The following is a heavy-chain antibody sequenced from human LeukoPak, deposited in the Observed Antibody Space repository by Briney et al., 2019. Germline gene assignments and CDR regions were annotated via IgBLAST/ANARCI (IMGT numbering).Heavy chain of an antibody. CDR3: ASPPGF. V-gene: IGHV3-7*01. D-gene: IGHD1-14*01. Sequence: GGSLRLSCVVSGSSFSRYWMSWVRQAPGKGLEWVANIKQEGSEKYYVDSVKGRFTISRDNAKNSLYLQMNSLRAEDTAVYYCASPPGFWGQGTLVTVSS. CDR1: GSSFSRYW. J-gene: IGHJ4*02. CDR2: IKQEGSEK.